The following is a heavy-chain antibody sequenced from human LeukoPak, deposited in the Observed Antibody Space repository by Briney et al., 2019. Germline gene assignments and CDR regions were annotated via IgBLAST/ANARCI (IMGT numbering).Heavy chain of an antibody. Sequence: GGSLRLSCAASGFTFSGYWMSWVRQAPGKGLEWVANIKQDGSEKYYVDSVKGRFTISRDNAKNSLYLQMNSLRAEDTAVYYCARDRSGVPVTDYWGQGTLVTVSS. J-gene: IGHJ4*02. CDR3: ARDRSGVPVTDY. CDR2: IKQDGSEK. CDR1: GFTFSGYW. V-gene: IGHV3-7*01. D-gene: IGHD2-2*01.